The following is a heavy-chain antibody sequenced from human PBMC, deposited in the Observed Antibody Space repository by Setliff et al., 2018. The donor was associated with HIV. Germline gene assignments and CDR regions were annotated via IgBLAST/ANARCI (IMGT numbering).Heavy chain of an antibody. CDR1: GYTFTGYY. J-gene: IGHJ6*03. D-gene: IGHD1-26*01. CDR2: IYPNSGGT. CDR3: AREGYSGSYFNYYYYLDV. V-gene: IGHV1-2*06. Sequence: GASVKVSCKASGYTFTGYYMHWVRQAPGQGLEWMGRIYPNSGGTNYAQELQGRVTMTTDTSTSTVYMELRSLRSDDTAVYYCAREGYSGSYFNYYYYLDVWGKGTTVTVSS.